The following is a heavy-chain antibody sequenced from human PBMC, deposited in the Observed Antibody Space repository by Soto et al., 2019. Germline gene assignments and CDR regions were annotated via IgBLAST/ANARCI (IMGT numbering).Heavy chain of an antibody. J-gene: IGHJ5*02. V-gene: IGHV4-30-4*01. CDR3: ARGPSGDKVDT. Sequence: QVQLQESGPGLVKPSQTLSLTCTVSGGSISSDYYCWSWIRQSPEKGLEWIGHIYNSVNTYSNPSLSSRVTISVDTSKNPFSLKLPSVTAADTAVYYCARGPSGDKVDTWGQGTLVTVSS. D-gene: IGHD7-27*01. CDR1: GGSISSDYYC. CDR2: IYNSVNT.